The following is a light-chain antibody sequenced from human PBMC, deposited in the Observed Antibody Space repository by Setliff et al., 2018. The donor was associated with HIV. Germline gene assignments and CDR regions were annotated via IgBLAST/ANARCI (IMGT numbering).Light chain of an antibody. CDR1: SSDVGNYNL. CDR2: EVR. J-gene: IGLJ1*01. CDR3: CSYAGSGTNV. V-gene: IGLV2-23*02. Sequence: QSALTQPASVSGSPGQSITISCTGTSSDVGNYNLVSWYQQHPGTAPKLIIFEVRNRPSGVSSRFSGSKSGNMASLTISGLQGDDEADYYCCSYAGSGTNVFGTGTKVNVL.